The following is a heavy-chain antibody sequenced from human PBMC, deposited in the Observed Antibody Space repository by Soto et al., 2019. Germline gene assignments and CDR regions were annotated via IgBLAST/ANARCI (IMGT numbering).Heavy chain of an antibody. D-gene: IGHD3-16*02. CDR1: GYIFTSYW. Sequence: PGXSLKVCWKGSGYIFTSYWNGWVRQMPGKCVEWMGIIYPGDSDTRYSPSFQGQVTISADKSISTAYLQWSSLKASDTAMYYCARRNYDYVWGSYRWRAFDIWGQGTMVTVS. J-gene: IGHJ3*02. V-gene: IGHV5-51*01. CDR2: IYPGDSDT. CDR3: ARRNYDYVWGSYRWRAFDI.